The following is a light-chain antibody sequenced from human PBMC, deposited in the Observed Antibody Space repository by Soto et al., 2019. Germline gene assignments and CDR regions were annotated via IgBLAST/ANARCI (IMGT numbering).Light chain of an antibody. J-gene: IGKJ1*01. Sequence: EFVLTQSPGTLSLSPGERATLSCRASQTVRNNYLAWYQQKPGQAPRLLIYDASTRATGIPDRFSGSGTGTDFTLSISSLEPEDFTVYYCQQRKNWSWTFGQGTKVDIK. CDR3: QQRKNWSWT. CDR1: QTVRNNY. V-gene: IGKV3D-20*02. CDR2: DAS.